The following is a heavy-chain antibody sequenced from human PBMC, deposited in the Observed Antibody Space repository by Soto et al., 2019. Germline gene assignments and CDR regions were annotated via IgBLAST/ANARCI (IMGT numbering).Heavy chain of an antibody. J-gene: IGHJ4*02. D-gene: IGHD5-12*01. CDR3: AKYPRDGYNLPFDY. Sequence: ESGGGLVQPGGSLRLSCAASGFTFSTYPMNWVRRAPGKGLEWVSVVSGSGGSTYYADSVKGRFTISRDNSKNTLYLQMNSLRAEDTAVYYCAKYPRDGYNLPFDYWGQGTLVTVSS. CDR2: VSGSGGST. CDR1: GFTFSTYP. V-gene: IGHV3-23*01.